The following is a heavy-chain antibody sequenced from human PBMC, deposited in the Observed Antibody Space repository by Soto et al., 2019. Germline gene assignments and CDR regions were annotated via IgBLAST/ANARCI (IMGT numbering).Heavy chain of an antibody. CDR1: GGTFSSYA. CDR2: IIPIFGTA. V-gene: IGHV1-69*13. J-gene: IGHJ6*02. Sequence: RASVKVSCKASGGTFSSYAISWVRQAPGQGLEWMGGIIPIFGTANYAQKFQGRVTITADESTSTAYMELSSLRSEDTAVYYCARVRVATIEDYYYYGMDVWGQGTTVTVSS. CDR3: ARVRVATIEDYYYYGMDV. D-gene: IGHD5-12*01.